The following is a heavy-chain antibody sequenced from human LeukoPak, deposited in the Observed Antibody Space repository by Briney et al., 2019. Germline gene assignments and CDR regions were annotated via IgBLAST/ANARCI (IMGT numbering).Heavy chain of an antibody. Sequence: GGSLRLSCAASGFAFSTYAMSWVRLAPGKGLEWVSAISGSGGSTHYADSVKGRFTISRDNSKNTLFLQMNSLRAEDTAVYYCAKGYDSSGYYYIDYFDYWGQGTLVTVSS. V-gene: IGHV3-23*01. J-gene: IGHJ4*02. CDR2: ISGSGGST. CDR3: AKGYDSSGYYYIDYFDY. CDR1: GFAFSTYA. D-gene: IGHD3-22*01.